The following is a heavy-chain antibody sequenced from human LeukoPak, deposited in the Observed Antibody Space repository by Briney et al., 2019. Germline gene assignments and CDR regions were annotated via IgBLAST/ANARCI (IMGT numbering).Heavy chain of an antibody. CDR2: ISSSSSTI. CDR1: GFTFSSYS. CDR3: ARDLNRGSGFFDY. Sequence: GGSLRLSCAASGFTFSSYSMNWVRQAPGKGLEWVSYISSSSSTIYYADSVKGRFTISRDNAKNSLYLQMNSLRAEDTAVYYCARDLNRGSGFFDYWGQGTLVTVSS. V-gene: IGHV3-48*04. D-gene: IGHD3-22*01. J-gene: IGHJ4*02.